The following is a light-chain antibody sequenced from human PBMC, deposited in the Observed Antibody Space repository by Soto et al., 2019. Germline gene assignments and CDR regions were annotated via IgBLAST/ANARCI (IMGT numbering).Light chain of an antibody. CDR2: AAS. J-gene: IGKJ5*01. CDR1: QSVSSS. V-gene: IGKV3-15*01. Sequence: EIVMTQSPATLSVSPVERVTLSCRPSQSVSSSLAWYRQKPGQAPGLLIYAASTRATGIPARFAGSGSGTEFTLTISRLQSEDFAVYYCQQYNNWPPITFGQGTRLEIK. CDR3: QQYNNWPPIT.